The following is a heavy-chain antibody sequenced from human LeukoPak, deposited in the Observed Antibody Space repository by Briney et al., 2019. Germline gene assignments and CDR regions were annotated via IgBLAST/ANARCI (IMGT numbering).Heavy chain of an antibody. CDR2: IYSDNT. CDR1: GFTVSSNS. CDR3: ARDLKRGYSSGRYSWGTGSPNDY. Sequence: GGSLRLSCTVSGFTVSSNSMSWVRQAPGKGLEWVSFIYSDNTHYSDSVKGRFTISRDNSKNTLYLQMNSLRAEDTAVYYCARDLKRGYSSGRYSWGTGSPNDYWGQGTLVTVSS. D-gene: IGHD6-19*01. J-gene: IGHJ4*02. V-gene: IGHV3-53*01.